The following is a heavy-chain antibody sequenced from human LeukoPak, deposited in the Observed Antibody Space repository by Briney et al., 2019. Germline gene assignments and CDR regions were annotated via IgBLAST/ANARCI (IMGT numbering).Heavy chain of an antibody. V-gene: IGHV3-23*01. CDR2: ISGSGTNT. D-gene: IGHD6-13*01. CDR1: GFTFSSYV. CDR3: AKRDSSSWFDY. Sequence: GGSLRLSCAASGFTFSSYVMGWVRQAPGKGLEWVSAISGSGTNTFYADSVKGRFTISRDNSNNTLYLQMDSLRAEARAVYFCAKRDSSSWFDYWGQGTLVTVSS. J-gene: IGHJ4*02.